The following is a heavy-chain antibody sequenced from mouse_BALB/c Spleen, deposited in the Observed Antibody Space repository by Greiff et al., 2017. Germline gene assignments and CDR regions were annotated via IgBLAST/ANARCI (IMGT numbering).Heavy chain of an antibody. CDR3: ARSNWDWYFDV. J-gene: IGHJ1*01. Sequence: EVMLVESGGGLVQPGGSRKLSCAASGFTFSSFGMHWVRQAPEKGLEWVAYISSGSSTIYYADTVKGRFTISRDNPKNTLFLQMTSLRSEDTAMYYCARSNWDWYFDVWGAGTTVTVSS. CDR1: GFTFSSFG. D-gene: IGHD4-1*01. CDR2: ISSGSSTI. V-gene: IGHV5-17*02.